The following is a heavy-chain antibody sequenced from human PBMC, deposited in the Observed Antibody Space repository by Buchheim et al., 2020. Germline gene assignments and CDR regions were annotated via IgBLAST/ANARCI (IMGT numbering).Heavy chain of an antibody. V-gene: IGHV3-11*06. CDR2: ISDSSRNA. J-gene: IGHJ1*01. D-gene: IGHD6-13*01. CDR3: ARGAQSSWTPEYFQH. CDR1: KLAVSDYH. Sequence: QVQLVESGGGLVKPGGSLRLSCVASKLAVSDYHMSWIRQAPGKGLEWISYISDSSRNAKYADSVRGRFSISRDNAKRSVYLQMNSLRVEDTAVYYCARGAQSSWTPEYFQHWGQGSL.